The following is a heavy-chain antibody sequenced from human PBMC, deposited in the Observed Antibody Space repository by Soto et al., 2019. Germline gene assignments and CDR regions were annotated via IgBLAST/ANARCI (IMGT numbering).Heavy chain of an antibody. CDR3: ARSVGGYCSSTSCPDVVDNWFDP. D-gene: IGHD2-2*01. CDR1: GYTFTSYG. CDR2: ISAYYGNT. V-gene: IGHV1-18*01. Sequence: QVQLVQSGAEVKKPGASVKVSCKASGYTFTSYGISWVRQAPGQGLEWMGWISAYYGNTNYAQKLQGRVTMTTDTSTSTAYMELRSLRSDDTAVYYCARSVGGYCSSTSCPDVVDNWFDPWGQGTLVTVSS. J-gene: IGHJ5*02.